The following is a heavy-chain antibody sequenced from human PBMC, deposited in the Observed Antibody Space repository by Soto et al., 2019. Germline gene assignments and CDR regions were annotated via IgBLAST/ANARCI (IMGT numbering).Heavy chain of an antibody. CDR3: AKSGFVQLWFDY. CDR1: GFTFSSYA. Sequence: EVRLLESGGGLVQPGGSLRLSCAASGFTFSSYAMSWVRQAPGKGLEWVSAISGSGGSTYYADSVKGRFTISRDNSKHTLYLQMNSLRAEDTAVYYCAKSGFVQLWFDYWGQGTLVTVSS. J-gene: IGHJ4*02. CDR2: ISGSGGST. V-gene: IGHV3-23*01. D-gene: IGHD5-18*01.